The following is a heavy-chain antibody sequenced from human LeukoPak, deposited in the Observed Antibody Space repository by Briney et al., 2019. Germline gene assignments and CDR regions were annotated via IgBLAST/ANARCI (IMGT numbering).Heavy chain of an antibody. CDR3: ARAETVQRWFDP. D-gene: IGHD6-25*01. CDR1: GCSISSYY. CDR2: VYTSGST. V-gene: IGHV4-4*07. J-gene: IGHJ5*02. Sequence: SETLSLTCTVSGCSISSYYWSWIRQPAGKGLEWIGRVYTSGSTNYNPSLKSRVTMSVDKSKNQFYLKLSSATAADTAVYYCARAETVQRWFDPWGQGTLVTVSS.